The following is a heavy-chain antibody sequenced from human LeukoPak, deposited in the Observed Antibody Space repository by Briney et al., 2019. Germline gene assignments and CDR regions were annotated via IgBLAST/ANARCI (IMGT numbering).Heavy chain of an antibody. CDR3: ARDESSSWSAGLLDY. CDR2: IWYDGSNK. V-gene: IGHV3-33*01. CDR1: GFTVSSYG. D-gene: IGHD6-13*01. J-gene: IGHJ4*02. Sequence: GGSLRLSCAASGFTVSSYGMRWVRQAPGKGLEWVAVIWYDGSNKYYADSVKGRFTISRDNSKNTLYLQMNSLRAEDTAVYYCARDESSSWSAGLLDYWGQGTLVTVSS.